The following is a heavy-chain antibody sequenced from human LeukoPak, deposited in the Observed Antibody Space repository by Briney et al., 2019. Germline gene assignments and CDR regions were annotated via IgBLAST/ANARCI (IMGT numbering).Heavy chain of an antibody. CDR3: ARLGLRRPYFDY. V-gene: IGHV4-59*01. CDR1: GGSISSYY. CDR2: IYYSGST. Sequence: SETLSLTCTVSGGSISSYYWSWIRQPPGQGLEWIGYIYYSGSTNYNPSLKSRVTISVDTSKNQFSLKLSSVTAADTAVYYCARLGLRRPYFDYWGQGNLVTVSS. J-gene: IGHJ4*02.